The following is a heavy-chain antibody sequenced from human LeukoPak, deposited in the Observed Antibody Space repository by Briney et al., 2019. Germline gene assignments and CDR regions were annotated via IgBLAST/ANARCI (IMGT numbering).Heavy chain of an antibody. CDR1: GGTFSSYA. Sequence: SVKVSCKASGGTFSSYAISWVRQAPGQGLEWLGGIIPIFGTANYAQKFQGRVTITTDESTSTAYMELSSLRSEDTAVYYCARVGGHDYGDYAFDYWGQGTLVTFSS. D-gene: IGHD4-17*01. V-gene: IGHV1-69*05. J-gene: IGHJ4*02. CDR2: IIPIFGTA. CDR3: ARVGGHDYGDYAFDY.